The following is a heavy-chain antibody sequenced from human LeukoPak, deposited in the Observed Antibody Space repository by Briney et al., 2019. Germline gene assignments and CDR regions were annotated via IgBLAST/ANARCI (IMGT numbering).Heavy chain of an antibody. CDR2: ISSSGSTI. D-gene: IGHD3-9*01. V-gene: IGHV3-11*01. CDR1: GFTFSDYY. J-gene: IGHJ4*02. Sequence: PGGSLRLSCAASGFTFSDYYMSWIRQAPGKGLEWVSYISSSGSTIYYADSVKGRFTISRDNAKNSLYLQMNSLRAEDTAVYYCARDPVEYYDILTGYYRGYFDYWGQGTLVTVSS. CDR3: ARDPVEYYDILTGYYRGYFDY.